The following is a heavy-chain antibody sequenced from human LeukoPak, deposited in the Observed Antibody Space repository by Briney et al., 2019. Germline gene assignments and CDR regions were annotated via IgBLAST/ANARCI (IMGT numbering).Heavy chain of an antibody. V-gene: IGHV7-4-1*02. D-gene: IGHD3-22*01. J-gene: IGHJ4*02. CDR3: ARVFGDYYDSSGYRDY. CDR2: INTNTGNP. CDR1: GYTFTSYA. Sequence: ASVKVSCKASGYTFTSYAMNWVRQAPGQGLEWMAWINTNTGNPTYAQGFTGRFVFSLGTSVSTAYLQISSLKAEDTAVYYSARVFGDYYDSSGYRDYWGQGTLVTVSS.